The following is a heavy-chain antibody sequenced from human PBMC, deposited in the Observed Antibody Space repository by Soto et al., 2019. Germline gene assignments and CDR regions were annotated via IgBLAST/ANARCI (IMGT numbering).Heavy chain of an antibody. Sequence: PGGSLRLSCAASGFTFSSYGMHWVRQAPGKGLEWVAVIWYDGSNKYYADSVKGRFTISRDNSKNTLYLQMNSLRAEDTAVYYCARDPSLLWGPKYYYYYYMDVWGKGTTVTVSS. CDR2: IWYDGSNK. V-gene: IGHV3-33*01. J-gene: IGHJ6*03. D-gene: IGHD3-10*01. CDR3: ARDPSLLWGPKYYYYYYMDV. CDR1: GFTFSSYG.